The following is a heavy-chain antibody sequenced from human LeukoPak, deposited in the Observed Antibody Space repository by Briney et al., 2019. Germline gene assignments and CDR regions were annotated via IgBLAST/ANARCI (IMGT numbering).Heavy chain of an antibody. J-gene: IGHJ2*01. Sequence: SETLSLTCTVSGGSISSYYWGWIRRPPGKGLEWIGYVSHSGSTNYNPSLQSRVTISIDTSKSQFSLKLSSVTAADTAVYHCARISAAGGGSWYFDLWGRGTLVTVSS. V-gene: IGHV4-59*01. CDR3: ARISAAGGGSWYFDL. CDR1: GGSISSYY. CDR2: VSHSGST. D-gene: IGHD6-13*01.